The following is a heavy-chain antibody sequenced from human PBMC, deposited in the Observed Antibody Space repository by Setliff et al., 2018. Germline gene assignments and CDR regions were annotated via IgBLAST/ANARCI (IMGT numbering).Heavy chain of an antibody. CDR2: IYYSGST. J-gene: IGHJ5*02. D-gene: IGHD6-13*01. CDR3: ARLYEFGQQLVYNWFDP. CDR1: GGSISSGSYY. V-gene: IGHV4-39*07. Sequence: SETLSLTCTVSGGSISSGSYYWAWIRQPAGKGLEWIGSIYYSGSTYYNPSLKSRVTISVDTSKNQFSLKLSSVTAADTAVYYCARLYEFGQQLVYNWFDPWGQGTLVTVSS.